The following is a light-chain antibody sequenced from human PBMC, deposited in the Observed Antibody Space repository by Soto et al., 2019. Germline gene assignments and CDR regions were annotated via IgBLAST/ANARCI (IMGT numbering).Light chain of an antibody. CDR1: HVVSSSY. V-gene: IGKV3-20*01. CDR2: TAS. Sequence: VSPRSPGIPYLPPVGSATLSSTASHVVSSSYLAWYQHKPGQAPRLVIYTASSRATGIPDRFSGSGSGTDFSLTISRLEPEDFAVYYCQQYGSSPLTFGQGTKVDIK. J-gene: IGKJ1*01. CDR3: QQYGSSPLT.